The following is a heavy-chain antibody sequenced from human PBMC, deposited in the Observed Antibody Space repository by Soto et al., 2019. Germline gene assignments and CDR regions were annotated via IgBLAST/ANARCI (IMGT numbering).Heavy chain of an antibody. CDR3: ARLTGIPEIAPTEEDY. D-gene: IGHD2-21*01. Sequence: EVQLVQSGGGLVKPGGSLRLSCAASGLTLSMWTLNWVRQTPGKGLEWVSSRGVSDDIFYAASVKGRFTMSRDRSKNVVYLQMDRLRAEDTGVYYCARLTGIPEIAPTEEDYWGQGTPVTVSA. J-gene: IGHJ4*02. CDR1: GLTLSMWT. V-gene: IGHV3-21*06. CDR2: RGVSDDI.